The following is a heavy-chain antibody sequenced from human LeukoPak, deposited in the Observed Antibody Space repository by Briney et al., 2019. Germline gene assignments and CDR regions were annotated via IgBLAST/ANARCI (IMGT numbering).Heavy chain of an antibody. J-gene: IGHJ3*02. V-gene: IGHV4-39*07. D-gene: IGHD2-15*01. CDR1: GGSISSSSYY. CDR2: IYYSGST. Sequence: NPSETLSLTCTVSGGSISSSSYYWGWIRQPPGKGLEWIGSIYYSGSTYYNPSLKSRVTISVDTSKNQFSLKLSSVTAADTAVYYCAREGCSGGSCYNGQGAFDIWGQGTMVTVSS. CDR3: AREGCSGGSCYNGQGAFDI.